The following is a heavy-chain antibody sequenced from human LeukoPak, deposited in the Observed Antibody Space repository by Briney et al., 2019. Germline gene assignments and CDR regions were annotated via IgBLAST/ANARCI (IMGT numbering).Heavy chain of an antibody. Sequence: GGSLRLSCSASGFTFSSYSMSWVRQAPGKGLEWVSSLSTDTTYMSYADSVKGRFSISRDNAKQSLYLQMNSLRAEDTAVYYCAKDNHPDAFDIWGQGTMVTVSS. CDR1: GFTFSSYS. CDR3: AKDNHPDAFDI. CDR2: LSTDTTYM. V-gene: IGHV3-21*01. J-gene: IGHJ3*02.